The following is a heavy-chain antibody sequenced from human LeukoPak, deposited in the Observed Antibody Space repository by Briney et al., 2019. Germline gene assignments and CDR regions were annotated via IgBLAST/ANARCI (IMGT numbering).Heavy chain of an antibody. V-gene: IGHV4-39*01. CDR2: IYYSGNT. Sequence: SETLSLTCTVSGVPISSSNSYWGWIRQPPGKGLEWIGSIYYSGNTYYNASLKSQVSISIDTSKNQFSLRLTSVTAADTAVYYCARGIRRSTITMIVVVDKTFDYWGQGTLVTVSS. CDR1: GVPISSSNSY. D-gene: IGHD3-22*01. CDR3: ARGIRRSTITMIVVVDKTFDY. J-gene: IGHJ4*02.